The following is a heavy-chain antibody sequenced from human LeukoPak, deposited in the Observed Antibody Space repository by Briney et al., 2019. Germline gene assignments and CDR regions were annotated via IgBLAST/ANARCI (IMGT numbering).Heavy chain of an antibody. CDR2: ISSSSSTI. J-gene: IGHJ6*03. CDR3: ARDLNTGTATTGYYYYYYMDV. CDR1: GFTFSSYS. V-gene: IGHV3-48*01. Sequence: GGSLRLSCAASGFTFSSYSMNWVRQAPGKGLEWVSYISSSSSTIYYADSVKGRFTISRDNAKNSLYLQVNSLRAEDTAVYYCARDLNTGTATTGYYYYYYMDVWGKGTTVTVSS. D-gene: IGHD1-26*01.